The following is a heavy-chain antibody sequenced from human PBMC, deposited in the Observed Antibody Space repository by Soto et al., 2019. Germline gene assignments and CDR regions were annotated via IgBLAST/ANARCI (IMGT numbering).Heavy chain of an antibody. CDR3: ARHHGPTTSEKWFDP. D-gene: IGHD5-12*01. CDR2: ISTYSGHT. V-gene: IGHV1-18*01. Sequence: QVHLVQYGVEVKTPGASVKVSCQASGYTFFTYDISWVRQAPGQGLEWMGWISTYSGHTKYAQNFQGRVTMTTDTSTTTAYLELRSLRSDDTAVYYCARHHGPTTSEKWFDPWGQGTLVTVSS. CDR1: GYTFFTYD. J-gene: IGHJ5*02.